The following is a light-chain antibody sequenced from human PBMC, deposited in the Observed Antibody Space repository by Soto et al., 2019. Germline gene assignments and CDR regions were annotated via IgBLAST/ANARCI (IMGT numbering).Light chain of an antibody. V-gene: IGKV3-15*01. CDR2: GAS. Sequence: EIVLTQSQATLSVSPGERATLSCRASQSVSSNLAWYQQKPGQAPRLLIYGASTRATGIPARFSGSGSGTEFTLTISSLQSEDFAVYYCQQYNNWWTFGQGTK. J-gene: IGKJ1*01. CDR3: QQYNNWWT. CDR1: QSVSSN.